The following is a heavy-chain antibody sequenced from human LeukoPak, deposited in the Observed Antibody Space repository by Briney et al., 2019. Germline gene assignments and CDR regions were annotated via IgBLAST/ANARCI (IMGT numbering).Heavy chain of an antibody. CDR2: IYWDDDK. Sequence: SGPTLVKPTQTLTLTCTFSGFSLSTSGVGVGWIRQPPGKALEWLALIYWDDDKRYSPSLKSRLTITKDTSKNQVVLTMTNMDPVDTATYYCAHRHIGGTMVRRVNDAFDIWGQGTMVTVSS. V-gene: IGHV2-5*02. CDR1: GFSLSTSGVG. D-gene: IGHD3-10*01. CDR3: AHRHIGGTMVRRVNDAFDI. J-gene: IGHJ3*02.